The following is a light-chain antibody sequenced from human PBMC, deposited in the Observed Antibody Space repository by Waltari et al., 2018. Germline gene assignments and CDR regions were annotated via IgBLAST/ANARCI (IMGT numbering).Light chain of an antibody. J-gene: IGLJ3*02. CDR2: EVT. V-gene: IGLV2-18*02. CDR3: NSFTSSNTWV. CDR1: SSDIGSYKT. Sequence: QSALTQPPSVSGSPGQSVTISCTGTSSDIGSYKTVSWYQQSPGTAPKLMIYEVTNPPSGVPDRFSGSKSANTASLTISVLQVEDEADYYCNSFTSSNTWVFGGGTRLTVL.